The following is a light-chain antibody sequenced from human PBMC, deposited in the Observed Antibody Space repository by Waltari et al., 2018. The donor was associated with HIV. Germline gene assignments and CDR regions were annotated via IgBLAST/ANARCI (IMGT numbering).Light chain of an antibody. Sequence: QLVLTQSPSASASLGASVKLTCPLSSGHPNYAIAWHQQQPGKGPRYLMKVNSDGSLNMGDGIPDRFSGSSSGAERSLTISSLQPEDEADYYCQTWGTVVFGGGTKLAVL. CDR2: VNSDGSL. CDR3: QTWGTVV. CDR1: SGHPNYA. V-gene: IGLV4-69*01. J-gene: IGLJ2*01.